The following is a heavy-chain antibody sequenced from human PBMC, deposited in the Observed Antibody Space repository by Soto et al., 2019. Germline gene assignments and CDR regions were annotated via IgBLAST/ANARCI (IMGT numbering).Heavy chain of an antibody. V-gene: IGHV3-23*01. Sequence: EVQLLESGGGLVQPGGSLRLSCAASGFTFSSYAMSWVRQAPGKGLEWVSAISGSGGSTYYADSVKGRFTISRDNSTNTLYLQMYSLRAEDTAVYYCAKISIVVVVAATFDYWGQGTLVTVSS. CDR3: AKISIVVVVAATFDY. D-gene: IGHD2-15*01. CDR1: GFTFSSYA. J-gene: IGHJ4*02. CDR2: ISGSGGST.